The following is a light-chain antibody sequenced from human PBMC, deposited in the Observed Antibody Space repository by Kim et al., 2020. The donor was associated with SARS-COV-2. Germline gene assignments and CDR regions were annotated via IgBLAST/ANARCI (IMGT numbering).Light chain of an antibody. CDR2: DAS. J-gene: IGKJ4*01. CDR3: QQRSDSPLT. Sequence: EIVLTQSPATLSLSPGERATLSCRASQSVGTSLVWCQQKVGQAPRLLISDASKRATDTPAKFSGSGSGTDFTLTISSLESEDFAVYYCQQRSDSPLTLGGGTKVDSK. V-gene: IGKV3-11*01. CDR1: QSVGTS.